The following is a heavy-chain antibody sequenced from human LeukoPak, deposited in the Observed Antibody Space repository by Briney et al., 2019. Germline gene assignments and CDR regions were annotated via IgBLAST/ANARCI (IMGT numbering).Heavy chain of an antibody. J-gene: IGHJ4*02. CDR2: IREDGRET. CDR3: ARVTTIFGVVSQYYDY. CDR1: GFTFSRYW. Sequence: GGSLRLSCAASGFTFSRYWMSWVRQAPGKGLECVANIREDGRETHYMDSVKGRFTISRDNAQNSLYLQMNSLRAEDTAVYYCARVTTIFGVVSQYYDYWGQGTLVTVSS. V-gene: IGHV3-7*01. D-gene: IGHD3-3*01.